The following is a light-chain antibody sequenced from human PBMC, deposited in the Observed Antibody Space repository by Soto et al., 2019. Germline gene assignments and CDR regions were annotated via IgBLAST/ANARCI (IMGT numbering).Light chain of an antibody. Sequence: DIQMTQSPSTLSASVGDRVTITCRASQSISAWLAWYQQKPGKAPKLLIYKASGLESGVPSRFSGSGSGTDFTLTISSLQPDDFATYYCQQYNNYGSWTFGQGTKVEIK. V-gene: IGKV1-5*03. CDR2: KAS. CDR1: QSISAW. J-gene: IGKJ1*01. CDR3: QQYNNYGSWT.